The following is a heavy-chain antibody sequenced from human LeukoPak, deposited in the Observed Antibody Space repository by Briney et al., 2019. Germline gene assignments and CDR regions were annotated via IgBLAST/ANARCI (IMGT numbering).Heavy chain of an antibody. D-gene: IGHD6-13*01. V-gene: IGHV3-30*18. Sequence: GGSLRLFCAASGFTFSSYGMHWVRQAPGKGLEWVAVISYDGSNKYYADSVKGRFTISRDNSKNTLYLQMNSLRAEDTAVYYCAKEIGSWFPYYYYYYGMDVWGQGTTVTVSS. J-gene: IGHJ6*02. CDR1: GFTFSSYG. CDR2: ISYDGSNK. CDR3: AKEIGSWFPYYYYYYGMDV.